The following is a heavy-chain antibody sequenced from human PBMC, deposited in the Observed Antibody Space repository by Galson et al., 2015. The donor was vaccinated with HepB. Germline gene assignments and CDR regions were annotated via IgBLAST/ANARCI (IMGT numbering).Heavy chain of an antibody. CDR2: TYYRSKWYN. J-gene: IGHJ5*02. D-gene: IGHD2-15*01. Sequence: CAISGDSVSSNSAAWNWIRQSPSRGLEWLGRTYYRSKWYNDYAVSVKSRITINPDTSKNQFSLQLNFVTPEDTAVYYCAREFRWLVAANWFDPWGQGTLVTVSS. CDR1: GDSVSSNSAA. CDR3: AREFRWLVAANWFDP. V-gene: IGHV6-1*01.